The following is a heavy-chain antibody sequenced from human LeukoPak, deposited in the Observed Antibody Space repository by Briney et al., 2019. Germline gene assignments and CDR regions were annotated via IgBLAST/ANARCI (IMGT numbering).Heavy chain of an antibody. J-gene: IGHJ5*02. Sequence: EASVKVSCKASGYTFTTYGISWVRQAPGQGLEGMGWIHPYNGNTNYAQMLQGTVTMTTDTSTSTAYMELRSLRSDDTAVYYCARDREAARPGWFDPWGQGTLVTVSS. CDR1: GYTFTTYG. V-gene: IGHV1-18*01. D-gene: IGHD6-6*01. CDR3: ARDREAARPGWFDP. CDR2: IHPYNGNT.